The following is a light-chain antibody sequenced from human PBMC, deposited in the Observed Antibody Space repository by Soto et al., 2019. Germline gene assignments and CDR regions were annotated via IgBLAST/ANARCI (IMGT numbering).Light chain of an antibody. CDR1: SSNIGSST. V-gene: IGLV1-44*01. CDR3: QSYDTSLSSLVV. Sequence: QLVLTQPPSASGTPGQRVSISCSGSSSNIGSSTVHWYQQLPGTAPKLLIYGSNQRPSGVPDRFSGSKSGTSASLAISGLQAEDEADYYCQSYDTSLSSLVVFGGGTKLTVL. CDR2: GSN. J-gene: IGLJ2*01.